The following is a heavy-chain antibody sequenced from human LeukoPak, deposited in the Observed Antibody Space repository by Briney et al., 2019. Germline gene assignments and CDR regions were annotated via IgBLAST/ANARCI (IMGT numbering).Heavy chain of an antibody. CDR1: AFTVSSNY. Sequence: GGSLRLSCAASAFTVSSNYMSWVRQAPGKGLEWVSVINSGGSTYYADSVKGRFTISRDNSKNTLYLQMNSLRAEDTAVYYCARAEYSSSSGYYYMDVWGKGTTVTVSS. D-gene: IGHD6-6*01. J-gene: IGHJ6*03. CDR2: INSGGST. CDR3: ARAEYSSSSGYYYMDV. V-gene: IGHV3-66*01.